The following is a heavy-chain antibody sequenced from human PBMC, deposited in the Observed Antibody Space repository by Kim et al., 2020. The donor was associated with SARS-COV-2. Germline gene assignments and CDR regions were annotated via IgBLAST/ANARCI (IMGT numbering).Heavy chain of an antibody. CDR3: ARDFSSSAYDYGMDV. J-gene: IGHJ6*02. CDR1: GGSISSNF. V-gene: IGHV4-4*07. D-gene: IGHD6-6*01. Sequence: SETLSLTCSVSGGSISSNFWSWFRQPAGKGLEWIGRVRSSGRTDDNPFVKSRVTMSIDTSKNQFSLKLSSVTAADTAVYYCARDFSSSAYDYGMDVWGQG. CDR2: VRSSGRT.